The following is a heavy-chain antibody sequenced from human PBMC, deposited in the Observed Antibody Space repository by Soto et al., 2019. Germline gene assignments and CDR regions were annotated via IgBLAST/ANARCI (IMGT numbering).Heavy chain of an antibody. J-gene: IGHJ4*02. Sequence: GGSLRLSCAASGFTFSSYAMSWVRQAPGKGLEWVSAISGSGGSTYYADSVKGRFTISRDNSKNTLYLQMNSLRAEDTAVYYCAKGWTYYYGSGSYTFDYWGQGTLVTVSS. V-gene: IGHV3-23*01. CDR1: GFTFSSYA. D-gene: IGHD3-10*01. CDR3: AKGWTYYYGSGSYTFDY. CDR2: ISGSGGST.